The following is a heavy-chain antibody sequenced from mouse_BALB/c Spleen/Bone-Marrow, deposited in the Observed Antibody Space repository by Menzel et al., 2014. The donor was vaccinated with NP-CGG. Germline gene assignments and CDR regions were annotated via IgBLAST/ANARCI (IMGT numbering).Heavy chain of an antibody. J-gene: IGHJ1*01. CDR1: GFNIKDTY. V-gene: IGHV14-3*02. CDR3: ASYYYGRYFDV. Sequence: EVMLVESGAELVKPGASVKLSCTASGFNIKDTYMHWVKQRPEQGLEWIGRIDPANGNTKYDPKFQGKATITADTSSNTAYLQLSGLTSEDTAVYYCASYYYGRYFDVWGAGTTVTVSS. D-gene: IGHD1-1*01. CDR2: IDPANGNT.